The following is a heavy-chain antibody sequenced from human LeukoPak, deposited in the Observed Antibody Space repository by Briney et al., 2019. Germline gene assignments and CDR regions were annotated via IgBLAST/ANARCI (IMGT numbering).Heavy chain of an antibody. CDR2: IGGTGDST. CDR1: GFTFSTYA. V-gene: IGHV3-23*01. Sequence: PGGSLRLSCAASGFTFSTYAMTWVRQAPGKVLEWVSAIGGTGDSTYYADSVKGRFTISRDNPKNTLYLQMNSLRAEDTAIYYCAKPYETSGNYWAPFDYGGQGTLVTVSS. J-gene: IGHJ4*02. D-gene: IGHD3-22*01. CDR3: AKPYETSGNYWAPFDY.